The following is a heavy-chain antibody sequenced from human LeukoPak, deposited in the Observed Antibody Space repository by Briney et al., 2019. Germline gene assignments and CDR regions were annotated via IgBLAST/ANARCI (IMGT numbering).Heavy chain of an antibody. CDR3: VRGRGWFDP. CDR1: GGSISTYP. J-gene: IGHJ5*02. Sequence: PSETLSLTCTVSGGSISTYPWTWIRQPPGKGLEWIAYIYYSGSTNYNPSLKSRVTISVDTSKNQFSLKLSSVTAADTAVYYCVRGRGWFDPWGQGTLVTVSS. V-gene: IGHV4-59*01. CDR2: IYYSGST.